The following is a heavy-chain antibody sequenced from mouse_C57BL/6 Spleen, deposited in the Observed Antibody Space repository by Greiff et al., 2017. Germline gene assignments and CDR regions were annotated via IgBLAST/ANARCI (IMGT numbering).Heavy chain of an antibody. Sequence: EVQGVESGGGLVQPGGSLSLSCAASGFTFTDYYMSWVRQPPGKALEWLGFIRNKANGYTTEYSASVKGRFTISRDNSPSILYLQMNALRAEDSANYYCARYWGLRYVMDYWGQGTSVTVSS. V-gene: IGHV7-3*01. CDR2: IRNKANGYTT. D-gene: IGHD2-2*01. CDR3: ARYWGLRYVMDY. J-gene: IGHJ4*01. CDR1: GFTFTDYY.